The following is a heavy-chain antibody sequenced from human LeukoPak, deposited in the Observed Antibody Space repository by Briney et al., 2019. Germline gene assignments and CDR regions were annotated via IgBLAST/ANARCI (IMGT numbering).Heavy chain of an antibody. J-gene: IGHJ4*02. CDR3: ARIVDY. V-gene: IGHV4-34*01. Sequence: SETLSLTCGVYGVSLSGYYWSWIRQPPGKGLEWIGEINDSGSTNYNPSLKSRVTISVDTSKNQFSLKLSSVTAADTAVYYCARIVDYWGQGTLVTVSS. CDR2: INDSGST. CDR1: GVSLSGYY.